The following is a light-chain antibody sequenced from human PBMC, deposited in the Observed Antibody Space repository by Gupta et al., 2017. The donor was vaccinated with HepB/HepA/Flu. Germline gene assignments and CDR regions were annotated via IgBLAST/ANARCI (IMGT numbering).Light chain of an antibody. V-gene: IGKV1-12*01. J-gene: IGKJ2*01. Sequence: DIQMTQSPSSVSASVGDRVTITCRSSQGISSWLAWYQQKPGKAPKLLLYAASSLQSGVQSRFSGSGSGTDFTLTNSSLQPEDVATYYCQQANWVPYTFGQGTKLEIK. CDR2: AAS. CDR3: QQANWVPYT. CDR1: QGISSW.